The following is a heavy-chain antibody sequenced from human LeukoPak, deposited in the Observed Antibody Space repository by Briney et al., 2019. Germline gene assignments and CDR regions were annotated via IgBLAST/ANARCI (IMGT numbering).Heavy chain of an antibody. Sequence: GGSLRLSCAASGFTFSSYAMHWVRQAPGKGLEWVSAISGSGGSTYYADSVKGRFTISRDNSKNTLYLQMNSLRAEDTAVYYCAKSSRITIFGVAFDYWGQGTLVTVSS. CDR1: GFTFSSYA. J-gene: IGHJ4*02. D-gene: IGHD3-3*01. V-gene: IGHV3-23*01. CDR2: ISGSGGST. CDR3: AKSSRITIFGVAFDY.